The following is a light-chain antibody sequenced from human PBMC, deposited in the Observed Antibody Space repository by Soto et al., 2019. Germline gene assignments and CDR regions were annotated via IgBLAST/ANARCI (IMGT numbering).Light chain of an antibody. CDR1: SSDVGAYNY. Sequence: QSVLTQPASVSGSLGQSITISCTGTSSDVGAYNYVSWYQQQPGKAPKLMISEVXNRPSGVSNRFSGSKSGNTASLTVSGLQAADEADHFCKSYAGSNTYVFGSGTKVTVL. V-gene: IGLV2-14*01. CDR2: EVX. CDR3: KSYAGSNTYV. J-gene: IGLJ1*01.